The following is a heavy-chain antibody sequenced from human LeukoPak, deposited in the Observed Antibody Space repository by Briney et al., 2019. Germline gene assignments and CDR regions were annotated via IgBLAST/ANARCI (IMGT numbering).Heavy chain of an antibody. CDR1: GFTFSGYG. V-gene: IGHV3-30*02. CDR2: IRLDGSKK. CDR3: AKATPGFGEAPGDY. D-gene: IGHD3-10*01. Sequence: PGGSLRLSCAASGFTFSGYGMHWGRQAPGKGLEWVAFIRLDGSKKYYADSVKGRFTISRDTSKNTLYLQMNSLRAEDTAVYYCAKATPGFGEAPGDYWGQGTLVTVSS. J-gene: IGHJ4*02.